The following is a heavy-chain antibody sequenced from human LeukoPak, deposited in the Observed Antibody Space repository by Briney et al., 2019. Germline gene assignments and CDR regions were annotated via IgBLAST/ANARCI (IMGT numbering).Heavy chain of an antibody. CDR1: GYTFTSYD. CDR2: MNLNSGNT. J-gene: IGHJ4*02. V-gene: IGHV1-8*01. Sequence: GASVKVSCKASGYTFTSYDINWVRQATGRGVGWMGWMNLNSGNTGYAQKFQGRVTITRNTSIRTAYPEPRCLRPEDTAEYNSWRADTQWLVLGYWGQGTLVTVSS. CDR3: WRADTQWLVLGY. D-gene: IGHD6-19*01.